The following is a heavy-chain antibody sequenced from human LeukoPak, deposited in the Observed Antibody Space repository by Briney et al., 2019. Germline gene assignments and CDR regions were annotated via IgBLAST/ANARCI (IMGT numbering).Heavy chain of an antibody. J-gene: IGHJ4*02. Sequence: SETLSLTCTVSGGSISSSNYYWGWIRQPPGEGLEWIGSIYYSGSRSTYYNPSLKSRLTISVDTFKNQFSLKVNSVTAADTAVYYCARSEINDYSKYWGQGILVIVSS. V-gene: IGHV4-39*01. CDR1: GGSISSSNYY. CDR3: ARSEINDYSKY. CDR2: IYYSGSRST. D-gene: IGHD4-11*01.